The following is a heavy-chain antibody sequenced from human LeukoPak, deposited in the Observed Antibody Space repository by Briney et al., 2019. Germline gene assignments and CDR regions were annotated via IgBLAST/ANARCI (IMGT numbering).Heavy chain of an antibody. J-gene: IGHJ3*02. Sequence: GASVKVSCKVSGYTLTELSMHWVRQAPGKGLEWMGGFDPEDGETIYAQKSQGRVTMTEDTSTDTAYMELSSLRSEDTAVYYCATDTGYYDSSGYYLYDAFDIWGQGTMVTVSS. V-gene: IGHV1-24*01. CDR1: GYTLTELS. CDR2: FDPEDGET. CDR3: ATDTGYYDSSGYYLYDAFDI. D-gene: IGHD3-22*01.